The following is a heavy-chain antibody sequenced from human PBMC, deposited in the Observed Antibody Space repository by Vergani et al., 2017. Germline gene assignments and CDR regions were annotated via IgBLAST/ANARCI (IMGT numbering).Heavy chain of an antibody. Sequence: QVQLQESGPGLVKPSETLSLTCTVSGYAINSGYYWSWLRQPAGKRLEWIGRIHTNGVIHYNPSLNSRATISVDTSRNQISLKLTSVTATDTAIYFCARGNPYVDFDIWGQGTMITVSS. D-gene: IGHD3-16*01. J-gene: IGHJ3*02. CDR1: GYAINSGYY. CDR3: ARGNPYVDFDI. V-gene: IGHV4-61*02. CDR2: IHTNGVI.